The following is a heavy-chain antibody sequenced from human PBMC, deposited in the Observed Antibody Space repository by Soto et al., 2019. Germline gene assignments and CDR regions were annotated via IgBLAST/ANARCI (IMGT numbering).Heavy chain of an antibody. CDR3: ARQGEGAYDILTGYYKLHSRYNWFDP. CDR2: IYYSGST. V-gene: IGHV4-39*01. CDR1: GGSISSSSYY. J-gene: IGHJ5*02. D-gene: IGHD3-9*01. Sequence: KTSETLSLTCTVSGGSISSSSYYWGWIRQPPGKGLEWIGSIYYSGSTYYNPSLKSRVTISVDTSKNQFSLKLSSVTAADTAVYYCARQGEGAYDILTGYYKLHSRYNWFDPWGQGTLVTVSS.